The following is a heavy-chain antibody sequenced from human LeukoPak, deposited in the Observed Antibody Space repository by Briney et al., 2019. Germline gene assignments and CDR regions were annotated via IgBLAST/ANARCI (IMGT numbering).Heavy chain of an antibody. CDR1: GFTFSSYA. V-gene: IGHV3-30*03. Sequence: GRSLRLSCAASGFTFSSYAMHWVRQAPGKGLEWVAVISYDGSNQYYADSVKGRFTISRDNSKNTLYLQMNSLRAEDTAVYYCAGFMVGAATGCGQGTLVTVSS. CDR2: ISYDGSNQ. D-gene: IGHD4/OR15-4a*01. J-gene: IGHJ4*02. CDR3: AGFMVGAATG.